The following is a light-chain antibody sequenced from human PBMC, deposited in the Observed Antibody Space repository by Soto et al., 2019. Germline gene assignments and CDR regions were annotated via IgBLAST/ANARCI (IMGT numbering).Light chain of an antibody. CDR3: TSYTRSSTRV. J-gene: IGLJ3*02. Sequence: QSALTQPASVSGSPGQSITISCTGTSSDVGGYNYVSGDQQHPGKAPKLMIYEVTNRPSGVSNRFSGSKSGNTASLTISGRQAEDEADYYCTSYTRSSTRVFGGGTSWPS. CDR1: SSDVGGYNY. V-gene: IGLV2-14*01. CDR2: EVT.